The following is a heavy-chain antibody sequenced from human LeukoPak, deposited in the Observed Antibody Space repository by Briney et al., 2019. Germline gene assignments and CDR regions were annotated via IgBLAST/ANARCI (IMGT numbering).Heavy chain of an antibody. D-gene: IGHD5-12*01. CDR3: ACGYSGYDPVRDAFDI. J-gene: IGHJ3*02. CDR2: ISSSSSYI. Sequence: PGGSLRLSCAASGFTFSSYSMNWVRQAPGKGLEWVSSISSSSSYIYYADSVKGRFTISRDNAKNSLYLQMNSLRAEDTAVYYCACGYSGYDPVRDAFDIWGQGTMVTVSS. CDR1: GFTFSSYS. V-gene: IGHV3-21*01.